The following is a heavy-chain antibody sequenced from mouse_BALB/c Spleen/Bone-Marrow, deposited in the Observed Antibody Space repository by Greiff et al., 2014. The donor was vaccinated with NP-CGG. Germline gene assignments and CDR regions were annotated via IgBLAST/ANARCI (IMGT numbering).Heavy chain of an antibody. D-gene: IGHD4-1*01. CDR1: GYTFTSYT. V-gene: IGHV1-4*01. CDR3: AREARTGAWFAY. Sequence: VQRVESGAELARPGASVKMSCKASGYTFTSYTMQWIRQRPGQGLEWIGYIVPSSDYTNYSQNFKDEATLTADKSSSTAYMQLNSLTSEDFAVYYCAREARTGAWFAYWGQGTLVTVSA. CDR2: IVPSSDYT. J-gene: IGHJ3*01.